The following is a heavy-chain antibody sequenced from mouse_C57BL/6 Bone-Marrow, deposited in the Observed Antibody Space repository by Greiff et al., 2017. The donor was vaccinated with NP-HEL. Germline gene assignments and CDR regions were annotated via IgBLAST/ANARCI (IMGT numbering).Heavy chain of an antibody. D-gene: IGHD4-1*01. CDR2: ISDGGSYT. CDR3: AREEVGRFAY. CDR1: GFTFSSYA. J-gene: IGHJ3*01. V-gene: IGHV5-4*01. Sequence: EVKLVESGGGLVKPGGSLKLSCAASGFTFSSYAMSWVRQTPEKRLEWVATISDGGSYTYYPDNVKGRFTISRDNDKNNLYLQMSHLKSEDTAMYYCAREEVGRFAYWGQGTLVTVSA.